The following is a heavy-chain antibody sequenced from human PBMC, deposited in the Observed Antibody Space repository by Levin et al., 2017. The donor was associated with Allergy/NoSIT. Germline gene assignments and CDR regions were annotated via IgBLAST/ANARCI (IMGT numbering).Heavy chain of an antibody. CDR3: AKADRYSTSSNYFDF. CDR2: ISWNSGSI. Sequence: SCAASGFTFDDYAMHWVRQAPGKGLQWVSGISWNSGSIGYADSVKGRFTISRDSAKNSLYLQMSSLRPEDTALYYCAKADRYSTSSNYFDFWGQGTLVTVSS. CDR1: GFTFDDYA. D-gene: IGHD6-6*01. J-gene: IGHJ4*02. V-gene: IGHV3-9*01.